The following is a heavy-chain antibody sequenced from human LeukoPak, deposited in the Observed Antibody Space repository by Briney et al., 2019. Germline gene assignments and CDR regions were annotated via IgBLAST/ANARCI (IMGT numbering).Heavy chain of an antibody. CDR1: GFTFSSYA. Sequence: GGSLRLSCAASGFTFSSYAMSWVRQAPGKGLEWVSAISGSGGSIYYADSVKGRFTISRDNSRDTLCLQMNSLRAEDTAVYYCAKGYYDYVWGSYYFDYWGQGTLVTVSS. CDR3: AKGYYDYVWGSYYFDY. V-gene: IGHV3-23*01. CDR2: ISGSGGSI. D-gene: IGHD3-16*01. J-gene: IGHJ4*02.